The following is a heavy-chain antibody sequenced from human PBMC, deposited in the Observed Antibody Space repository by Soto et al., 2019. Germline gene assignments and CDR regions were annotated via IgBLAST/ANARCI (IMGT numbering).Heavy chain of an antibody. V-gene: IGHV3-30*18. J-gene: IGHJ4*02. CDR2: ISYDGSNK. CDR1: GFTFSSYG. D-gene: IGHD6-19*01. CDR3: AKATRIAVAGANFDY. Sequence: GGSLRLSCAASGFTFSSYGMHWVRQAPGKGLEWVAVISYDGSNKYYADSVKGRFTISRDNSKNTLYLQMNSLRAEDTAVYYCAKATRIAVAGANFDYWGQGTLVTVSS.